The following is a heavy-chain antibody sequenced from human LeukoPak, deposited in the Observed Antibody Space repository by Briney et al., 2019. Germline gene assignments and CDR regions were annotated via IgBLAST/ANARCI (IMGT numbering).Heavy chain of an antibody. V-gene: IGHV3-33*03. J-gene: IGHJ4*02. Sequence: PGRSLRLSCAVSGFTFTTYGMHWVRQAPGKGLEWVAVIWYDGNNIYYADSVKGRFTISRDNSKNTLYLQMNSLRAEDTAIYYCATLKDRWLQSPGTDYWGQGTLVTVSS. CDR3: ATLKDRWLQSPGTDY. D-gene: IGHD5-24*01. CDR2: IWYDGNNI. CDR1: GFTFTTYG.